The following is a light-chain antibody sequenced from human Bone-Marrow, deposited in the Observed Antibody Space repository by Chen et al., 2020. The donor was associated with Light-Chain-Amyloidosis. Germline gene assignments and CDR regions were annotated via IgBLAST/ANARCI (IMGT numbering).Light chain of an antibody. CDR3: QSADRSGSYEVI. Sequence: SYELTQPPSVSVSPGQTARIPCSGDDLPTKYAYWYQQKPGQAPVLVIHRDNERPSGISERCAGSSAGTKSSLTISGVQAEDEADYHCQSADRSGSYEVIFGGATKLTVL. CDR2: RDN. V-gene: IGLV3-25*03. J-gene: IGLJ2*01. CDR1: DLPTKY.